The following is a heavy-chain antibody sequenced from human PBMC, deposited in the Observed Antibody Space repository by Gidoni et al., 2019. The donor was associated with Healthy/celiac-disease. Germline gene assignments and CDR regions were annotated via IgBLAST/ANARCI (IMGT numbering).Heavy chain of an antibody. D-gene: IGHD3-10*01. CDR2: ISYDGSNK. V-gene: IGHV3-30-3*01. J-gene: IGHJ4*02. Sequence: QVQLVESGGGVVQPGRSLRLSCAASGFTFSSYAMHWVRQAPGKGLEWGAVISYDGSNKYYADSVKGRFTISRDNSKNTLYLQMNSLRAEDTAVYYCARSPPPRYVLLWSDQYYFDYWGQGTLVTVSS. CDR3: ARSPPPRYVLLWSDQYYFDY. CDR1: GFTFSSYA.